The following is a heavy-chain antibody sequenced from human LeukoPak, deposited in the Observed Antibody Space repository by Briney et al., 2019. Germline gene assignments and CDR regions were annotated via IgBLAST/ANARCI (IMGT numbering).Heavy chain of an antibody. V-gene: IGHV1-18*01. CDR3: ARKNYYDSSSSY. J-gene: IGHJ4*02. CDR1: GYTFTSYG. D-gene: IGHD3-22*01. Sequence: ASVKLSCKASGYTFTSYGISWVRQAPGQGLEWRGWISAYYGNTNYAQKLQGRVTMTTDTSTSTAYMELRSLRSDDPAVYYCARKNYYDSSSSYWGQGTLVTVSS. CDR2: ISAYYGNT.